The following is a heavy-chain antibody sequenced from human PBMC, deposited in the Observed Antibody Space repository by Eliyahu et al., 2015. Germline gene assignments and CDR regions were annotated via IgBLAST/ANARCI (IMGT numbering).Heavy chain of an antibody. CDR1: GFXFXRXX. CDR2: IKEDGSEK. CDR3: ATIPRGGVFCSSISCVGVV. J-gene: IGHJ6*04. Sequence: EVQLLESGGDLVQPGGSLRLSCAAXGFXFXRXXXXWVRQXPGKGLEWVANIKEDGSEKYYVDSVRGRFTISRDNAKNSLYLQMNSLRAEDTAVYYCATIPRGGVFCSSISCVGVVWGRGTTVTVSS. V-gene: IGHV3-7*03. D-gene: IGHD2-2*01.